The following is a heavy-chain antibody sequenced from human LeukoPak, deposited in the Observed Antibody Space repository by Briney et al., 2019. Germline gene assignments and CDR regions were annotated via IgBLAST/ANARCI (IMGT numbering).Heavy chain of an antibody. CDR3: AKLSAHYCSGGNCYPDY. Sequence: PGGSLRLSCAASGFTFSDYAMSWVRQAPGKGLEWVSAISGSGTTTYYADSVKGRFTISRDNSKITLYLQMNSLRAEDTAVYYCAKLSAHYCSGGNCYPDYWGQGTLVTVSS. V-gene: IGHV3-23*01. J-gene: IGHJ4*02. D-gene: IGHD2-15*01. CDR1: GFTFSDYA. CDR2: ISGSGTTT.